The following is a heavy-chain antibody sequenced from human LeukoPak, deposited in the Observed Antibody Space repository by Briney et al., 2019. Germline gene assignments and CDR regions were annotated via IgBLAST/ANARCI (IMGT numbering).Heavy chain of an antibody. D-gene: IGHD6-13*01. CDR3: ARDSAGNDY. CDR1: GFTFSTYW. Sequence: GGSLRLSCAASGFTFSTYWMSWVRQAPGKGLEWVANIKQDGSGKYYVDSVKGRFTISRDNAKNSLYLQMNSLRAEDTAMYYCARDSAGNDYWGQGTLVTVSS. V-gene: IGHV3-7*01. CDR2: IKQDGSGK. J-gene: IGHJ4*02.